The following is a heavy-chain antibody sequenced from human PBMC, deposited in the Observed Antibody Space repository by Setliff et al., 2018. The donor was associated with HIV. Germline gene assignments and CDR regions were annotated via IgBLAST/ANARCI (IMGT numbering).Heavy chain of an antibody. V-gene: IGHV1-46*01. Sequence: ASVKVSCKASGYTFTGYYMHWVRQAPGQGLEWMGWINPSGGSTSYAQKFQGRVAMTRDTSTSTVYMELSSLRSEDTAVYYCASAGAWQRNALDIWGQGTMVTVSS. J-gene: IGHJ3*02. CDR2: INPSGGST. CDR3: ASAGAWQRNALDI. CDR1: GYTFTGYY. D-gene: IGHD5-12*01.